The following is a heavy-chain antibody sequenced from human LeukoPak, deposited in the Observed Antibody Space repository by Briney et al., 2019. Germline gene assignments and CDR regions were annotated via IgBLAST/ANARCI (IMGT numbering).Heavy chain of an antibody. V-gene: IGHV1-24*01. Sequence: ASVKVSCKASGGTFSSYAISWVRQAPGQGLEWMGGFDPEDGETIYAQKFQGRVTMTEDTSTDTAYMELSSLRSEDTAVYYCATGDSSHYYDSSGYPFDYWGQGTLVTVSS. D-gene: IGHD3-22*01. CDR2: FDPEDGET. CDR1: GGTFSSYA. J-gene: IGHJ4*02. CDR3: ATGDSSHYYDSSGYPFDY.